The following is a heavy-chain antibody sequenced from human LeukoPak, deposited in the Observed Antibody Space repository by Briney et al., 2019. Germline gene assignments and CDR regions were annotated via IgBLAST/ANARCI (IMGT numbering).Heavy chain of an antibody. CDR1: GFTFSSYW. D-gene: IGHD5-24*01. CDR2: IKQDGIEK. CDR3: ARSGGGWLPQYGMDV. Sequence: GGSLRLSCAASGFTFSSYWVSWGRQAPGKGLEWVANIKQDGIEKYYVDSVKGRFTISRDNAKNSLYLQMNSLRADDTAVYYCARSGGGWLPQYGMDVWGQGTTVTVSS. V-gene: IGHV3-7*01. J-gene: IGHJ6*02.